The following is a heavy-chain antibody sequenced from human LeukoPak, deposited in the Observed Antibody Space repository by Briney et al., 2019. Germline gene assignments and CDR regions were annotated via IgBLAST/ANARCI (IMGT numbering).Heavy chain of an antibody. J-gene: IGHJ4*02. Sequence: SETLSLTCTVSGGSISSSSYYWGWIRQPPGKGLEWIGSIYYSGSTNYNPSLKSRVTISVDTSKNQFSLKLSSVTAADTAVYYCARGWRAVADYWGQGTLVTVSS. CDR3: ARGWRAVADY. V-gene: IGHV4-39*07. CDR2: IYYSGST. D-gene: IGHD6-19*01. CDR1: GGSISSSSYY.